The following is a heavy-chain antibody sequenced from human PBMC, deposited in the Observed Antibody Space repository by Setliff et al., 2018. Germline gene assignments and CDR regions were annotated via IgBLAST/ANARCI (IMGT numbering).Heavy chain of an antibody. CDR1: GYTFTSYG. V-gene: IGHV1-18*01. Sequence: RASVKVSCKASGYTFTSYGISWVRQAPGQGLEWMGWISAYNGNTNYAQKLQGRVIMTTDTSTSTAYMELRSLRSDDTAVYYCARDPAPRLRFLERFDPWGQGTLVTVS. J-gene: IGHJ5*02. CDR3: ARDPAPRLRFLERFDP. D-gene: IGHD3-3*01. CDR2: ISAYNGNT.